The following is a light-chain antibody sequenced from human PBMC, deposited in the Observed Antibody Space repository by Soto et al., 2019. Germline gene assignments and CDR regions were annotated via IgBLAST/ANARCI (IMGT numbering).Light chain of an antibody. CDR1: SSDVGSYNL. CDR2: EVS. CDR3: CSYAGSSTWV. J-gene: IGLJ3*02. Sequence: QSLLTQPASVSGSPGQSITISCTGTSSDVGSYNLVSWYQQHLGKAPKLMIYEVSKRPSGVSNRFSGSKSGNTASLTISGLQAEDEADYYCCSYAGSSTWVFGGGTKLTVL. V-gene: IGLV2-23*02.